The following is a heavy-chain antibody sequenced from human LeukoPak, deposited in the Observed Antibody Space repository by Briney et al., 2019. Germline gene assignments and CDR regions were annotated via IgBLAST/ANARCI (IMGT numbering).Heavy chain of an antibody. J-gene: IGHJ4*02. CDR2: ISHDGSNE. CDR1: GSTFSSYA. CDR3: ARQPCTGGTCYFDY. D-gene: IGHD2-8*02. Sequence: GGSLRLSCAASGSTFSSYAIHWVRQAPGKGLEWVAVISHDGSNEFYPDSVKGRFTISRDNSKNTLYLQMNSLRVEDTAVYYCARQPCTGGTCYFDYWGQGTLVTVSS. V-gene: IGHV3-30-3*01.